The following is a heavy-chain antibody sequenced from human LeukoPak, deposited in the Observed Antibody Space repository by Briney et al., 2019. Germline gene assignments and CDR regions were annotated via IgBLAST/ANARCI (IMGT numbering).Heavy chain of an antibody. CDR2: ISAYNGNT. Sequence: ASVKVSCKASGYTFIIYGLTWVRQAPGQGLEWMGWISAYNGNTNYAQKLQGRVTMTTDTSTSTAYMELRSLRSDDTAVYYCARVYYGSGSSFWFDPWGQGTLVTVSS. J-gene: IGHJ5*02. V-gene: IGHV1-18*01. CDR3: ARVYYGSGSSFWFDP. D-gene: IGHD3-10*01. CDR1: GYTFIIYG.